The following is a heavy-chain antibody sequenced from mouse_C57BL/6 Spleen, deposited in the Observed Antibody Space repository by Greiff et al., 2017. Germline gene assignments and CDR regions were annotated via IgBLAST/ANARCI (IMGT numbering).Heavy chain of an antibody. J-gene: IGHJ3*01. V-gene: IGHV5-4*03. Sequence: EVMLVESGGGLVKPGGSLKLSCAASGFTFSSYAMSWVRQTPEKRLEWVATISDGGSYTYYPDNVKGRFTISRDNAKNNLYLQMSHLKSEDTAMYYCARGQLGFAYWGQGTLVTVSA. CDR3: ARGQLGFAY. CDR1: GFTFSSYA. D-gene: IGHD3-1*01. CDR2: ISDGGSYT.